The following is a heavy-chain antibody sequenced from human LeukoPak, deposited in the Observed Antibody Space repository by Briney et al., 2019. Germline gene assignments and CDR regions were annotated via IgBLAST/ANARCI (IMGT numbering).Heavy chain of an antibody. D-gene: IGHD5-18*01. Sequence: GGSLRLSCAVSGFTFSKHGMSWVRQAPWKGLEWVSTISGSGDSTYYADSVKGRFTTSRDNSKNVVYLQMDSLRAEDTATYYCAKLNSYGDYWGQGALVTLSS. CDR2: ISGSGDST. V-gene: IGHV3-23*01. CDR3: AKLNSYGDY. J-gene: IGHJ4*02. CDR1: GFTFSKHG.